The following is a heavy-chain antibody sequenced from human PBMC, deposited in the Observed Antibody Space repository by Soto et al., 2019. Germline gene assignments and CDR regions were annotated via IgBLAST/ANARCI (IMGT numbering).Heavy chain of an antibody. D-gene: IGHD2-15*01. CDR2: ITADGGT. J-gene: IGHJ3*02. V-gene: IGHV3-23*01. Sequence: EVQVLESGGGLVQPGGSLRLSCAGSGFTVSSHAMTWIRQAPGKGPEWVSTITADGGTYYTDSVKGRFDMSRDTSESTPYLQVNRLGAEVTAAYSGAPHVSCRGSSCQYDPFAIRGQGTMVTVSS. CDR1: GFTVSSHA. CDR3: APHVSCRGSSCQYDPFAI.